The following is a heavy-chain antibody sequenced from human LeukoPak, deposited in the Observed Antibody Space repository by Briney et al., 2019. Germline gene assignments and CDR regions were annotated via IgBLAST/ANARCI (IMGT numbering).Heavy chain of an antibody. Sequence: GSLRLSCAASGFPFNVQTMSWVRQAPGKGLEWVANINEDGSEINYVDSVKGRFTISRDNAKNSLYLQMNSLRVDDTAVYYCARDRGYSTFDYWGQGTLVTVSS. D-gene: IGHD4-23*01. V-gene: IGHV3-7*01. CDR1: GFPFNVQT. J-gene: IGHJ4*02. CDR2: INEDGSEI. CDR3: ARDRGYSTFDY.